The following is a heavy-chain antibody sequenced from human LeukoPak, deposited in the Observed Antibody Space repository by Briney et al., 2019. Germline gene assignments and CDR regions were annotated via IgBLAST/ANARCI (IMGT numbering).Heavy chain of an antibody. CDR3: ARDSGSYDGSGPLDY. V-gene: IGHV3-64*01. J-gene: IGHJ4*02. CDR2: ISSNGGST. CDR1: GFTFSSYA. D-gene: IGHD3-22*01. Sequence: GGSLRLSCAASGFTFSSYAVHWVRQAPGKGLEYVSAISSNGGSTYYANSVKGRFTISRDNSKNTLYLQMGSLRAEDMAVYYCARDSGSYDGSGPLDYWGQGTLVTVSS.